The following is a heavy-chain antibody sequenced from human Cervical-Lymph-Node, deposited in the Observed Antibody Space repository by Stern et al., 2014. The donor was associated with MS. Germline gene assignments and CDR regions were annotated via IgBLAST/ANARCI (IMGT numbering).Heavy chain of an antibody. V-gene: IGHV3-33*01. Sequence: VQLVESGGGVVQPGRSLRLSCAASGFSFSRYAMHWVRQAPGKGLERVALIWYDGSNPYYADSVTGRFTISRDNFKNPLYLQMNSLRAEDTAVYYWASAYSSSHYYFDYWGQGTLVTVSS. J-gene: IGHJ4*02. D-gene: IGHD6-13*01. CDR2: IWYDGSNP. CDR1: GFSFSRYA. CDR3: ASAYSSSHYYFDY.